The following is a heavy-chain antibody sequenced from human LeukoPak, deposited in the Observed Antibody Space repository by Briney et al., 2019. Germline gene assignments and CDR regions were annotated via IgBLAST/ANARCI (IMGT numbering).Heavy chain of an antibody. CDR3: AREGFTMVRGVRGGFDY. CDR1: GGSITSYY. D-gene: IGHD3-10*01. J-gene: IGHJ4*02. V-gene: IGHV4-59*12. CDR2: VYYSGTT. Sequence: PSETLSLTCTVSGGSITSYYWHWIRQPPGKGLEWIGHVYYSGTTNYNPSLKSRVTISVDTSKNQFSLKLSSVTAADTAVYYCAREGFTMVRGVRGGFDYWGQGTLVTVSS.